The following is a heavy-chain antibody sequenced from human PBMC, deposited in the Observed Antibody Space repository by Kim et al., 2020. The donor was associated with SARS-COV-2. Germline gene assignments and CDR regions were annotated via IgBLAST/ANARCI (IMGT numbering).Heavy chain of an antibody. CDR1: GFTFTSYA. CDR2: ISGSGGTT. J-gene: IGHJ4*02. D-gene: IGHD6-13*01. CDR3: AKDPYSSSCNYFDF. V-gene: IGHV3-23*01. Sequence: GGSLRLSCAASGFTFTSYAMNWVRQAPGKGLEWVSCISGSGGTTYYADSVKGRFTISRDNSKNTLYLQMNSLRVEDTALYYCAKDPYSSSCNYFDFWGQGTLVTVSS.